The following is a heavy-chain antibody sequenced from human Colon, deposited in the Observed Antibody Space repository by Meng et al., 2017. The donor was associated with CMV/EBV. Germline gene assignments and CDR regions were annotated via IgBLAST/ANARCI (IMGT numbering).Heavy chain of an antibody. CDR3: ARGKGYYSTSGNFDY. CDR1: GYTFTSYD. CDR2: ISAHNGNT. V-gene: IGHV1-18*01. D-gene: IGHD1-26*01. J-gene: IGHJ4*02. Sequence: ASVKVSCKASGYTFTSYDINWVRQATGQGLEWMGWISAHNGNTNYAQNLQGRVTMTTDRSTSTAYMELRSLRSDDTAVYYCARGKGYYSTSGNFDYWGQGTLVTVSS.